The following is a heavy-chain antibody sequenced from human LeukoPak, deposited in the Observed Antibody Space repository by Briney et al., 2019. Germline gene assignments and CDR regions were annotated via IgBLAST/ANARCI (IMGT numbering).Heavy chain of an antibody. J-gene: IGHJ4*02. CDR1: GFTFSTYA. D-gene: IGHD2-2*02. V-gene: IGHV3-23*01. CDR2: ISGNAASI. Sequence: GGSLRLSCSASGFTFSTYALSWVRQAPGKGLEWVSVISGNAASIFYADSVKGRFTVSRDNSKNTLYLQVDSLRAEGTAVYFCTRGCSSNPCYTTFDYWGQGTLVTVSS. CDR3: TRGCSSNPCYTTFDY.